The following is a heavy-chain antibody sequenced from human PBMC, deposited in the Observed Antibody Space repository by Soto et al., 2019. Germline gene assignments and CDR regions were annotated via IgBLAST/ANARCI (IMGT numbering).Heavy chain of an antibody. CDR2: INHSGST. J-gene: IGHJ3*02. CDR3: ARDYYDSSGYFLMFDDAFDI. V-gene: IGHV4-34*01. Sequence: SETLSLTCAVYGGSFSGYYWSWIRQPPGKGLEWIGEINHSGSTNYNPSLKSRVTISVDTSKNQFSLKLSSVTAADTAVYYCARDYYDSSGYFLMFDDAFDIWGQGTMVT. CDR1: GGSFSGYY. D-gene: IGHD3-22*01.